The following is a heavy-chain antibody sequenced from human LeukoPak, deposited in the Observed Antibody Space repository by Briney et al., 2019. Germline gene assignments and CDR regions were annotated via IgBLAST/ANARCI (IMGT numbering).Heavy chain of an antibody. J-gene: IGHJ4*02. CDR2: ISGSGVTT. V-gene: IGHV3-23*01. CDR3: AKDRGSSSSWLMEGFDS. D-gene: IGHD6-13*01. CDR1: GFTFSSYS. Sequence: PGGSLRLSFAASGFTFSSYSMNWVRQAPGKGLECVSAISGSGVTTYYADSVNGRFTISRDNFKNTLYLQVTSLRADDTAVYFCAKDRGSSSSWLMEGFDSWGQGTLVTVSS.